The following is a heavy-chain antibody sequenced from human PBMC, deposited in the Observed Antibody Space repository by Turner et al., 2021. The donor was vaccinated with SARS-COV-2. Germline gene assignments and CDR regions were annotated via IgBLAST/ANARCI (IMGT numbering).Heavy chain of an antibody. J-gene: IGHJ6*02. Sequence: EVQLVESGGGLVKPGGSLRLSGAAYGFTCSSHSMNWVRQAPGKGLEWVSSSSSSSSYRYYADSVKGRFTISRDNAKNSLYLQMNSLRAEDTAVYYCARDHRPVVVPAAKRAGSYYYGMDVWGQGTTVTVSS. CDR2: SSSSSSYR. CDR3: ARDHRPVVVPAAKRAGSYYYGMDV. D-gene: IGHD2-2*01. CDR1: GFTCSSHS. V-gene: IGHV3-21*01.